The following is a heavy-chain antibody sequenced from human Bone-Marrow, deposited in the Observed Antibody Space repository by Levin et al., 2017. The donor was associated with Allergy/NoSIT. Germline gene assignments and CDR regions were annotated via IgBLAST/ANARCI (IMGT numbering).Heavy chain of an antibody. CDR1: GFTFSSYA. J-gene: IGHJ6*02. CDR2: ISGSGGST. V-gene: IGHV3-23*01. CDR3: AKDRGGDFWSGYYTGFGGMDV. D-gene: IGHD3-3*01. Sequence: LAGGSLRLSCAASGFTFSSYAMSWVRQAPGKGLEWVSAISGSGGSTYYADSVKGRFTISRDNSKNTLYLQMNSLRAEDTAVYYCAKDRGGDFWSGYYTGFGGMDVWGQGTTVTVSS.